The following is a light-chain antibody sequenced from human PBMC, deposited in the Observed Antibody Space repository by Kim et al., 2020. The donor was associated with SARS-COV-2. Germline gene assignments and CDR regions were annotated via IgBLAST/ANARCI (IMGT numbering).Light chain of an antibody. Sequence: EIVMTQSPTTLSVSSGDRVTLSCRASQSVSTKLAWYQQKPGQAPRLLIYDASTRATGIPARFSGSGSGTEFTLTIGSLQSEDFAVYYCQQYNNWVIFGQGTRLEIK. CDR1: QSVSTK. CDR2: DAS. J-gene: IGKJ5*01. V-gene: IGKV3-15*01. CDR3: QQYNNWVI.